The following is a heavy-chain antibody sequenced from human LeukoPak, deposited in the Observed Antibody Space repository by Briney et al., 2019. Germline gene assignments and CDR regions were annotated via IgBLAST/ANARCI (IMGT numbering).Heavy chain of an antibody. CDR1: GFTFSSYA. D-gene: IGHD7-27*01. Sequence: GGSLRLSCAASGFTFSSYAMSWVRQAPGKGLEWVSAISGSGGRTYYADSVKGRFTISRDNSKNTLYLQMNSLRAEDTAVYYCARDRDWGCSYCSYWGQGTLVTVSS. CDR3: ARDRDWGCSYCSY. CDR2: ISGSGGRT. V-gene: IGHV3-23*01. J-gene: IGHJ4*02.